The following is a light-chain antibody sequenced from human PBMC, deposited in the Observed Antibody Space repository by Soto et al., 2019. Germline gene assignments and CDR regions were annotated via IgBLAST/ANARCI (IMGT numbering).Light chain of an antibody. J-gene: IGLJ2*01. CDR3: QVWDSSSDHP. V-gene: IGLV3-21*04. CDR1: NIGSKS. CDR2: YDS. Sequence: SYELTQPPSVSVAPGKTARITCGGNNIGSKSVHWYQQKPGQAPVLVIYYDSDRPSGIPERFSGSNSGNTATLTISRVEAGDEADYYCQVWDSSSDHPFGGGNKLTVL.